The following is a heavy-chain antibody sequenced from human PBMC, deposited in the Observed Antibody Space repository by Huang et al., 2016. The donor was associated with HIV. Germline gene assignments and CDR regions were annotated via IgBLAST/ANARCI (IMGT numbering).Heavy chain of an antibody. D-gene: IGHD3-3*01. CDR3: VRHRPNYDFWSGYYPYFDD. Sequence: QVQLQESGRGLVKPSETLSLTCTVSGGSISSSFYYWGWIRQSPGKGLEWIGRMYYSRSTYYNPALKSRVTISTDTSNSQFSLKLTSVTAADSAVYYCVRHRPNYDFWSGYYPYFDDWGQGTLVTVSS. CDR2: MYYSRST. J-gene: IGHJ4*02. V-gene: IGHV4-39*01. CDR1: GGSISSSFYY.